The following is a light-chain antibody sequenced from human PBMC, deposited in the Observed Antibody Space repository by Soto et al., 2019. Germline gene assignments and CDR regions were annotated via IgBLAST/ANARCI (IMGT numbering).Light chain of an antibody. CDR1: QSVSSY. J-gene: IGKJ4*01. CDR3: QHRRNWPLT. CDR2: DAS. V-gene: IGKV3-11*01. Sequence: EIVLTQSPATLSLSPGERATLSCRASQSVSSYLAWYQQKPGQAPRLLIYDASNRATGIPARFSGSGSGTDFNLTISSLEPEDFAVYYCQHRRNWPLTFGGGTKVEIE.